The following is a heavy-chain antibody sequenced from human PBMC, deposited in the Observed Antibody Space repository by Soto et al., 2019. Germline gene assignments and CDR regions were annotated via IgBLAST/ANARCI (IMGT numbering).Heavy chain of an antibody. CDR3: ARDRDIVGASPLAY. J-gene: IGHJ4*02. V-gene: IGHV3-74*01. Sequence: GGSLRLSGAAAGFTFRVYWMNWVRQAPGKGLVWVSHITTDGGSTNYADSVKGRFTISRDNAKDTLYLYMSSLRVDDTAVYYCARDRDIVGASPLAYWGQGT. CDR2: ITTDGGST. D-gene: IGHD1-26*01. CDR1: GFTFRVYW.